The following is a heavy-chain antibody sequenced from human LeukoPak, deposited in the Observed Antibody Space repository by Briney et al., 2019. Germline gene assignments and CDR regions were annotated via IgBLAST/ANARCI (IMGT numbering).Heavy chain of an antibody. D-gene: IGHD3-10*01. V-gene: IGHV1-69*05. CDR2: IIPIFGTA. Sequence: SVKVSCKASGGTFSSYAISWVRQAPGQGLEWMGGIIPIFGTANYAQKFQGRVTITTDESTSTAYMELSSLRSEETAVYYCARDRLRGTLGLAGFDPWGQGTLVTVSS. J-gene: IGHJ5*02. CDR3: ARDRLRGTLGLAGFDP. CDR1: GGTFSSYA.